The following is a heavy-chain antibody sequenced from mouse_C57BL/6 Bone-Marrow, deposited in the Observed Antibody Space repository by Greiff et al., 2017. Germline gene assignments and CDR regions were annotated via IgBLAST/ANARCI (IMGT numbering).Heavy chain of an antibody. J-gene: IGHJ2*01. CDR2: IHPNSGST. V-gene: IGHV1-64*01. Sequence: QVQLQQPGAELVKPGASVKLSCKASGYTFTSYWMHWVKQRPGQGLEWIGMIHPNSGSTNYNEKFKSKATLTVDKSSSTAYMQLSSLTSEDSAVYYCARPHYYGSSLDYWSQGTTLTVSS. D-gene: IGHD1-1*01. CDR3: ARPHYYGSSLDY. CDR1: GYTFTSYW.